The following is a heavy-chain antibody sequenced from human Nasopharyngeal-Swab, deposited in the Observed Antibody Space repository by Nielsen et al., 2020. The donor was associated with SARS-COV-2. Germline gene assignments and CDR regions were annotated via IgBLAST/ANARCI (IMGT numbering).Heavy chain of an antibody. CDR2: IWYDGTNR. D-gene: IGHD3-10*01. CDR1: GFTFSNYG. J-gene: IGHJ4*02. CDR3: VRALGEEGDY. V-gene: IGHV3-33*01. Sequence: GESLKISCAASGFTFSNYGMHWVRQAPGKGLEWVAVIWYDGTNRYYADSVKDRFTISRDNSKNTLDLQMNSLKAVDTAIYYCVRALGEEGDYWGQGTPVTVSS.